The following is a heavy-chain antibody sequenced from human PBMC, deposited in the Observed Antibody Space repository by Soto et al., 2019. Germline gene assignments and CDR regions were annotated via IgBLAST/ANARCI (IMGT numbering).Heavy chain of an antibody. V-gene: IGHV3-33*01. CDR3: AREGSAAAGSFDY. CDR1: GSTFSSYG. J-gene: IGHJ4*02. D-gene: IGHD6-13*01. CDR2: IWYDGSNK. Sequence: GGSLRLSCAASGSTFSSYGMHWVRQAPGKGLEWVAVIWYDGSNKYYADSVKGRFTISRDNSKNTLYLQMNSLRAEDTAVYYCAREGSAAAGSFDYWGQGTLVTVSS.